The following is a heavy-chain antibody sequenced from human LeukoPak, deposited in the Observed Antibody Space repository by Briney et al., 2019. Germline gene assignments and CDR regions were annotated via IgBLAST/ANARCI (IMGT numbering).Heavy chain of an antibody. Sequence: GGSLRLSCAASGFTFSSYWMHWVRQAPGKSLVWVSDINGDGSSTKYVDSVKGRFTISRDNAKNTLYLQMNSLRGEDTAVYYCARDRYGGPDYWGQGTLVTVSS. J-gene: IGHJ4*02. CDR2: INGDGSST. CDR1: GFTFSSYW. CDR3: ARDRYGGPDY. D-gene: IGHD5-12*01. V-gene: IGHV3-74*01.